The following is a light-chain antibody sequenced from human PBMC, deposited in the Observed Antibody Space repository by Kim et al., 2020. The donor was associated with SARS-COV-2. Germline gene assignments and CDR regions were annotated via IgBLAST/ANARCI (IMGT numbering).Light chain of an antibody. J-gene: IGKJ2*01. CDR3: QQYNNWPPAYT. Sequence: ERATPSCRARPRCSSNLARYQPKPGQAPRPLIYGASTRATGIPARFSGSGSGTEFTLTLSSLQSEDFAVYYCQQYNNWPPAYTFGQGTKLEI. CDR1: PRCSSN. CDR2: GAS. V-gene: IGKV3-15*01.